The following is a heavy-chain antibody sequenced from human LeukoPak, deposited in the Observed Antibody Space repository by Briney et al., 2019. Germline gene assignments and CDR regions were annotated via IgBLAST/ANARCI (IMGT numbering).Heavy chain of an antibody. CDR3: AKYVWGSYPTFEDY. D-gene: IGHD3-16*02. Sequence: SETLSLTCTVSGGSISSYYWSWIRQPPGKGLEWIGYISYSGSANYNPSLKSRVTISVDTSKNQFSLKLSSVTAADTAVYYCAKYVWGSYPTFEDYWGQGTLVTVSS. V-gene: IGHV4-59*01. J-gene: IGHJ4*02. CDR1: GGSISSYY. CDR2: ISYSGSA.